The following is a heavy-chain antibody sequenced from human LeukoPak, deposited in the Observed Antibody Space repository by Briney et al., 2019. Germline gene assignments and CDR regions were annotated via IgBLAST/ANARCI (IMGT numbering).Heavy chain of an antibody. Sequence: GGSLRLSCAASGFTFSSYSMNWVRQAPGKGLEWVSSISTTSSFIFYADSVKGRFTVSRDYAKNSLFLQMTSLRAEDTAVYYCARVAYGDYYFDYWGQGTLVTVSS. CDR2: ISTTSSFI. V-gene: IGHV3-21*01. D-gene: IGHD4-17*01. CDR1: GFTFSSYS. J-gene: IGHJ4*02. CDR3: ARVAYGDYYFDY.